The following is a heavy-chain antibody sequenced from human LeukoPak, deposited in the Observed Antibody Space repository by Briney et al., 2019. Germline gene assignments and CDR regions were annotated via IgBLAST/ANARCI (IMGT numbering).Heavy chain of an antibody. V-gene: IGHV1-69*13. CDR2: IIPIFGTA. D-gene: IGHD1-26*01. J-gene: IGHJ6*02. Sequence: ASEKVSCKASGGTFSSYAISWVRQAPGQGLEWMGGIIPIFGTANYAQKFQGRVTITADESTSTAYMELSSLRSEDTAVYYCARASLSPDYYGEYYYYYGMDVWGQGTTVTVSS. CDR3: ARASLSPDYYGEYYYYYGMDV. CDR1: GGTFSSYA.